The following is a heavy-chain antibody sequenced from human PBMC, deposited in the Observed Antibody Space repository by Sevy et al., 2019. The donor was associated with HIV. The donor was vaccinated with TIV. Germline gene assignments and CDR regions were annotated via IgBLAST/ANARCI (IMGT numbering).Heavy chain of an antibody. CDR2: ISTDVSRK. CDR3: AGDARGDAALPDY. J-gene: IGHJ4*02. Sequence: GGSLRLSCSASGFNLSTYAMHWVRQTPGKGLEWVAVISTDVSRKYYAASVRGRFAISRDNSKNTLSLQMSSLRGEDTAVYYCAGDARGDAALPDYWGQGTLVTVSS. V-gene: IGHV3-30*09. CDR1: GFNLSTYA. D-gene: IGHD3-16*01.